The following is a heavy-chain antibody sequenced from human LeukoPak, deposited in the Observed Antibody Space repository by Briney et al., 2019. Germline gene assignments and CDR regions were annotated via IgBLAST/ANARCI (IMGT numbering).Heavy chain of an antibody. V-gene: IGHV3-48*03. CDR3: AREYSGSYYALDY. J-gene: IGHJ4*02. D-gene: IGHD1-26*01. CDR2: ISSSGSTI. CDR1: GFTFSSYE. Sequence: GGSLRLSCAASGFTFSSYEMNWVRQAPGKGLEWVSYISSSGSTIYYADSVKGRFIISRDNAKNSLYLQMNSLRAEDTAVYYCAREYSGSYYALDYWGQGTLVTVSS.